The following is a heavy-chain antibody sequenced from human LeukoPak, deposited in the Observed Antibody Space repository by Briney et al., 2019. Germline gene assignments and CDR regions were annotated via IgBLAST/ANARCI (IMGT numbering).Heavy chain of an antibody. V-gene: IGHV4-38-2*01. J-gene: IGHJ4*02. Sequence: SETLSLTCAVSGYSISSGYYWGWIRQPPGKALEWIGSIYHSGSTYYNPSLKSRVTISADTSKNQFFLKLSSVTAADTAVYYCAKTRTGPYYFDYWGQGTLVTVSS. CDR3: AKTRTGPYYFDY. CDR2: IYHSGST. CDR1: GYSISSGYY.